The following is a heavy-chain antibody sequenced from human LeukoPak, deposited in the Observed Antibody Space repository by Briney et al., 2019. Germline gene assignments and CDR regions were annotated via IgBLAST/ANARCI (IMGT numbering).Heavy chain of an antibody. CDR1: GFTFSSYA. Sequence: GGSLRLSCAASGFTFSSYAMHWVRQAPGKGLEWVAVISYDGSNKYYADSVKGRFTISRDNSKNTLYLQMNSLRAEDTAVYYCARDPLPSYDSSGTTPGGDYWGQGTLVTVSS. D-gene: IGHD3-22*01. V-gene: IGHV3-30-3*01. CDR3: ARDPLPSYDSSGTTPGGDY. CDR2: ISYDGSNK. J-gene: IGHJ4*02.